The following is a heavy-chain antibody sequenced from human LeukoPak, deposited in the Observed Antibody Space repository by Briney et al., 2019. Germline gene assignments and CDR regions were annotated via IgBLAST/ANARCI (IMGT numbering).Heavy chain of an antibody. J-gene: IGHJ3*02. Sequence: GGSLRLSCAASGFTFDDYGMSWVRQAPGKGLEWVSRINWNGDNTVYADSVKGGFTISRDNAKNSLYMQMNSVREEDTALYYRARDKYYYDSSGYYYVDAFDIWGQGTMVTVSS. V-gene: IGHV3-20*04. D-gene: IGHD3-22*01. CDR3: ARDKYYYDSSGYYYVDAFDI. CDR1: GFTFDDYG. CDR2: INWNGDNT.